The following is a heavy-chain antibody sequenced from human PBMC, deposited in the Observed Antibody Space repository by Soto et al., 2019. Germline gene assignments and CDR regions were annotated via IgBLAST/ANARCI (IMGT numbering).Heavy chain of an antibody. CDR2: ISGSGGST. V-gene: IGHV3-23*01. CDR1: RSTFSTYD. J-gene: IGHJ5*02. Sequence: GGSLRLSCTASRSTFSTYDMHWVRQAPGKGLEWVSAISGSGGSTYYADSVKGRFTISRDNSKNTLYLQMNSLRAEDTAVYYCAKERSSSWFFAWFDPWGQGTQVTVSS. D-gene: IGHD6-13*01. CDR3: AKERSSSWFFAWFDP.